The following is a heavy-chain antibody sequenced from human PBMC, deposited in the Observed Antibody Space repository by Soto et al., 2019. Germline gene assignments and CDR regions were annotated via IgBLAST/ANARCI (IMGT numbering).Heavy chain of an antibody. CDR2: IYYSGGT. V-gene: IGHV4-31*03. Sequence: PSETLSLTCTVSGGSISSGGYYWSWIRQHPGKGLEWIGYIYYSGGTYYNPSLKSRVTISVDTSKNQFSLKLSSVTAADTAVYYCARAPLYYYDSSGYIPYYFDYWGQGTLVTVSS. CDR1: GGSISSGGYY. D-gene: IGHD3-22*01. CDR3: ARAPLYYYDSSGYIPYYFDY. J-gene: IGHJ4*02.